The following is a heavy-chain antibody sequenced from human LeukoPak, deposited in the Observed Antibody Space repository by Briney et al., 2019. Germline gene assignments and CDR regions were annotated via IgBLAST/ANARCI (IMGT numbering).Heavy chain of an antibody. Sequence: GGSLRLSCAASGFTISTNYMSWVRQAPGKGLEWVSLIYSGGSTCYADSVKGRFTISRDNSKNTLYLQMNSLRAEDTAFYYCARVNGGNSGAYYYYYMDVWGKGTTVIVPS. V-gene: IGHV3-66*01. CDR1: GFTISTNY. D-gene: IGHD4-23*01. CDR3: ARVNGGNSGAYYYYYMDV. CDR2: IYSGGST. J-gene: IGHJ6*03.